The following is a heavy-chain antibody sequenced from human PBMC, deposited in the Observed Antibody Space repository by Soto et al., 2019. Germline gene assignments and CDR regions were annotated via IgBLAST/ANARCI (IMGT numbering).Heavy chain of an antibody. J-gene: IGHJ4*02. D-gene: IGHD2-2*01. CDR1: GGTFSSYA. CDR3: ARGRGLGTTSWSVFDN. V-gene: IGHV1-69*01. CDR2: IIPSFGSP. Sequence: QVQLVQSGAEVKVPGSSVKISCKCSGGTFSSYATSWVRQAPGEGLAWMGGIIPSFGSPYYAQSFQDRVTITADESTSTAFLELSSLRSEDTAIYYCARGRGLGTTSWSVFDNWGLGTLVTVSS.